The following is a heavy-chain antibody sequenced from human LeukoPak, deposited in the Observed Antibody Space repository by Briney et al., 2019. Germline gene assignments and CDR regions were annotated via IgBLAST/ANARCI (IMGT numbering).Heavy chain of an antibody. D-gene: IGHD2-8*01. CDR2: INHSGST. J-gene: IGHJ6*03. CDR1: GGSFSGYY. Sequence: SETLSLTCAVYGGSFSGYYWSWIRQPPGKRLEWIVEINHSGSTNYNPSLKSRVTISVDTSKNQFSLKLSSVTAADTAVYYCARFDLGYCTNGVCYKDYYYYMDVWGKGTTVTVSS. CDR3: ARFDLGYCTNGVCYKDYYYYMDV. V-gene: IGHV4-34*01.